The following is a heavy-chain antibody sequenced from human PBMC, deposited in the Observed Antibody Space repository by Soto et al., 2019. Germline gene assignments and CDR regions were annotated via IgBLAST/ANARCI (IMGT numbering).Heavy chain of an antibody. J-gene: IGHJ4*02. Sequence: GGSLRLSCAASGFTFSSYGMHWVRQAPGKGLEWVAVIWFDGSNKYYADSVKGRFTISRDNSKNTMYLQMNSLRAEDTAVYYCARVPHDYGAEAVDYWGQGTLVTVSS. CDR1: GFTFSSYG. D-gene: IGHD4-17*01. CDR2: IWFDGSNK. V-gene: IGHV3-33*01. CDR3: ARVPHDYGAEAVDY.